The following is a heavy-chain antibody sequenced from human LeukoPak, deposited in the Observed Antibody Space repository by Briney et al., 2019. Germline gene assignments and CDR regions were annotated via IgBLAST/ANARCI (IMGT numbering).Heavy chain of an antibody. CDR2: ISGSGGST. J-gene: IGHJ6*03. Sequence: GGSLRLSCAASGFTFSSYAMSWVRQAPGKGLEWVSAISGSGGSTYYADSVKGRFTISRDNSKNTLYLQMNSLRAEDTAVYYCAKNSGWYPSNSNYYYYMDVWGKGTTVTASS. V-gene: IGHV3-23*01. CDR3: AKNSGWYPSNSNYYYYMDV. D-gene: IGHD6-19*01. CDR1: GFTFSSYA.